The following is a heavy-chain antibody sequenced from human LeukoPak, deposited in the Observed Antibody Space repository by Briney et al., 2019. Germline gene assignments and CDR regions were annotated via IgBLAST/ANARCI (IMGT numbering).Heavy chain of an antibody. CDR3: ARVLPYSLQELNWFDP. Sequence: SETLSLTCTVSGGSISSSSYYWGWIRQPPGKGLEWIGSIYYSGSTYYNPSLKSRVTISVDTSKNQFSLKLSSVTAADTAVYYCARVLPYSLQELNWFDPWGQGTLVTVSS. CDR1: GGSISSSSYY. J-gene: IGHJ5*02. D-gene: IGHD1-26*01. CDR2: IYYSGST. V-gene: IGHV4-39*01.